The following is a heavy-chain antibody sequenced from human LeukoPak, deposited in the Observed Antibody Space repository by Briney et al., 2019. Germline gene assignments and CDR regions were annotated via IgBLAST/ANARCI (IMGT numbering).Heavy chain of an antibody. Sequence: GASVKVSCKPSDYTFSSYGISWVRQAPGQGLEWMGWISLYNGNTKYAQKLQDRVTMTADTSTTTAYMEVRSLRSGDTAVYYCARDELGSFDYWGQGTLVTVSS. CDR3: ARDELGSFDY. CDR2: ISLYNGNT. J-gene: IGHJ4*02. CDR1: DYTFSSYG. D-gene: IGHD3-16*01. V-gene: IGHV1-18*01.